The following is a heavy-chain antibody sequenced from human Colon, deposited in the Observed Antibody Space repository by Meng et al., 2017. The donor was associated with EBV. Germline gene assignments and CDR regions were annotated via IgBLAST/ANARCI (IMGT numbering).Heavy chain of an antibody. D-gene: IGHD3-10*01. V-gene: IGHV4-39*01. CDR1: GGLPTSCSYC. J-gene: IGHJ4*02. CDR3: ASYTSFSGSYYSGIDY. CDR2: IYYSGSN. Sequence: MPESGPVVGKGWGTPVLTVTLSGGLPTSCSYCRGWVMQGPWKGLEWIGSIYYSGSNYYNPSLKSRVTISVDSSKSQFSMKLTSVTAADTSLYYCASYTSFSGSYYSGIDYWGQGTLVTVSS.